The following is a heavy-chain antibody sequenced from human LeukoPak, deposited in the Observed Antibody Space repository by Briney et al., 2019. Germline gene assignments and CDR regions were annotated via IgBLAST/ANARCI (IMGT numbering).Heavy chain of an antibody. CDR1: GGSISSSSYY. D-gene: IGHD2-15*01. V-gene: IGHV4-39*07. J-gene: IGHJ4*02. CDR2: IYYSGST. Sequence: SETLSLTCTVSGGSISSSSYYWGWIRQPPGKGLEWIGSIYYSGSTNYNPSLKSRVTMSVDTSKNQVSLKLNSLTGADTAVYYCAGLGYCSGRTCYSGFDYWGQGILVTVSS. CDR3: AGLGYCSGRTCYSGFDY.